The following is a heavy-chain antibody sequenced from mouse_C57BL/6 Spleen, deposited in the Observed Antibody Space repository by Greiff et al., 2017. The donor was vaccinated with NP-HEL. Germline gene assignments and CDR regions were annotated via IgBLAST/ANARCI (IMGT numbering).Heavy chain of an antibody. Sequence: QVQLQQPGAELVKPGASVKMSCKASGYTFTSYWITWVKQRPGQGLEWVGDIYPGSGSTNYNEKFKSKATLTVDTSSSTAYMQLSSLTSEDSAVYYCTGGYGNYAWDYWGQGTSVTVSS. CDR1: GYTFTSYW. D-gene: IGHD2-1*01. CDR2: IYPGSGST. V-gene: IGHV1-55*01. CDR3: TGGYGNYAWDY. J-gene: IGHJ4*01.